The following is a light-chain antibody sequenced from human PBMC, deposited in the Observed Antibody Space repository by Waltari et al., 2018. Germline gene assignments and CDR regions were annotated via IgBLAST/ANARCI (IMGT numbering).Light chain of an antibody. V-gene: IGLV2-8*01. J-gene: IGLJ2*01. Sequence: QSALTQPPSAPGSPGQTVIISCPGTSSGIGASKYVSWYQQIPGRAPALIIYEVDRRPPGVPDRFSGSKSGNTASLTVSGLQTEDEGDYYCSSYAGSNKLIFGGVTKLTVL. CDR1: SSGIGASKY. CDR2: EVD. CDR3: SSYAGSNKLI.